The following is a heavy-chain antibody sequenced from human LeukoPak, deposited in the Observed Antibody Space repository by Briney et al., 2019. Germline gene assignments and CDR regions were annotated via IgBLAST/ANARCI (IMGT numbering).Heavy chain of an antibody. V-gene: IGHV1-8*01. CDR1: GYTFRSYE. J-gene: IGHJ4*02. D-gene: IGHD4-23*01. CDR3: ARGHYGGNRYFDI. CDR2: IHPNSGKT. Sequence: ASVKVSCKSSGYTFRSYEINWVRQAPGQGLEWVGWIHPNSGKTGYAQKFQGRVTMTRDTSTETAFMELSSLKFDDTAIFYCARGHYGGNRYFDIWGQGTLVTVSS.